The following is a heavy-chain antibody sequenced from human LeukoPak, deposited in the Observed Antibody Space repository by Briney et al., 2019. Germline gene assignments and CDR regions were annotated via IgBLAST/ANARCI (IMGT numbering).Heavy chain of an antibody. CDR3: ARLGSGYYLYYFDY. D-gene: IGHD3-22*01. V-gene: IGHV4-59*08. J-gene: IGHJ4*02. Sequence: PSETLSLTCTVSGGSISSYYWSWIRQPPGKGLEWIAYIYYSGSTNYNPSLKSRVTISVDTSKNQFSLKLSSVTAADTAVYYCARLGSGYYLYYFDYWGQGTLVTVSS. CDR1: GGSISSYY. CDR2: IYYSGST.